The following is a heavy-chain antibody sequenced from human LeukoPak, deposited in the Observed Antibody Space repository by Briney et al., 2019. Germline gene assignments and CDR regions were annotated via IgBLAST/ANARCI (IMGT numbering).Heavy chain of an antibody. Sequence: PSETLSLTCAVSGGSISSGGYSWSWIRQPPGKGLEWIGYIYHSGSTYYNPSLKSRVTISVDRSKNQFSLKLSSVTAADTAVYYCAIGSLNWFDPWGQGTLVTVSS. J-gene: IGHJ5*02. CDR2: IYHSGST. CDR1: GGSISSGGYS. CDR3: AIGSLNWFDP. V-gene: IGHV4-30-2*01. D-gene: IGHD2-21*01.